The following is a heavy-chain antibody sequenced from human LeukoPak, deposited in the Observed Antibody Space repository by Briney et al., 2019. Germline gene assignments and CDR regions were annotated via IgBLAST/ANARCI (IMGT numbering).Heavy chain of an antibody. CDR2: INPSGGST. CDR1: GYTFTNYG. V-gene: IGHV1-46*01. J-gene: IGHJ4*02. Sequence: ASVKVSCKASGYTFTNYGIVWVRQAPGQGLEWMGIINPSGGSTSYAQKFQGRVTMTRDTSTSTVYMELSSLRSEDTAVYYCARESLLGDVDYWGQGTLVTVSS. CDR3: ARESLLGDVDY. D-gene: IGHD2-21*01.